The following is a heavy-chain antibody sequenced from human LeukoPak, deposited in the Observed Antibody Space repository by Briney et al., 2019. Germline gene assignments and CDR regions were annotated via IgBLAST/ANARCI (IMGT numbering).Heavy chain of an antibody. CDR3: ARRAMAGTGFDY. D-gene: IGHD6-19*01. J-gene: IGHJ4*02. Sequence: PSETLSLTCSVSGGPISSYYWSWIPQPPGKGLEWIGYIYYSGSTNYNPSLKSRVTISVDTSKNQFSLKLSSVTAADTAVYYCARRAMAGTGFDYWGQGTLVTVSS. CDR2: IYYSGST. CDR1: GGPISSYY. V-gene: IGHV4-59*01.